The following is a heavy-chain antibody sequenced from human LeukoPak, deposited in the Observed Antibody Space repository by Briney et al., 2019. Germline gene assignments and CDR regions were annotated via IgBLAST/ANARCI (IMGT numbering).Heavy chain of an antibody. V-gene: IGHV4-61*02. D-gene: IGHD3-10*01. CDR1: GGSISSGSYY. Sequence: PSQTLSLTCTVSGGSISSGSYYWIWIRQPAGKERVWIVRIYTSGSTNYNPSLKSRVTISVDTYKNQFSLKLSSVTAADTAVYYCARELWFGEPIYYFDYWGQGTLVTVSS. CDR2: IYTSGST. CDR3: ARELWFGEPIYYFDY. J-gene: IGHJ4*02.